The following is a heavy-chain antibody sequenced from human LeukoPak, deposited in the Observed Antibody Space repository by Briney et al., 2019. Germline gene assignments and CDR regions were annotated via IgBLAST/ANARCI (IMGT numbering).Heavy chain of an antibody. V-gene: IGHV4-4*02. D-gene: IGHD5-12*01. CDR1: GGSISSGNW. J-gene: IGHJ4*02. CDR3: ARGYSSFLHYFDV. Sequence: SGTLSLTCAVSGGSISSGNWWSWVRLPPGKGLEWIGEIYDSGSTNYSPSLMSRVTISVDESKNQLSLKLRSVTAADTAVYYCARGYSSFLHYFDVWGQGTLVTVSS. CDR2: IYDSGST.